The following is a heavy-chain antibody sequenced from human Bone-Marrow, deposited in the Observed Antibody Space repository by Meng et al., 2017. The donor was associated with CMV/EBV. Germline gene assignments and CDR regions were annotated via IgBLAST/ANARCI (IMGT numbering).Heavy chain of an antibody. CDR2: IYPGDSGT. J-gene: IGHJ3*02. D-gene: IGHD3-22*01. Sequence: KVSCKGSGYSFTSYWIGWVRQMPGKGLEWMGIIYPGDSGTRYSPSFQGQVTISADKSISTAYLQWSSLKASDTAMYYCARRGYYYDSSGYVRSYDAFDIWGQGTMVTVSS. CDR3: ARRGYYYDSSGYVRSYDAFDI. CDR1: GYSFTSYW. V-gene: IGHV5-51*01.